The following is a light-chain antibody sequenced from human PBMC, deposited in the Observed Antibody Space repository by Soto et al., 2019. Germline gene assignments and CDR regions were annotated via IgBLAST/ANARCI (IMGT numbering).Light chain of an antibody. Sequence: QSVLTQPPSASGTPGQRVTISCSGGSSNIGSNTVNWYQQLPGTAPNLLIYSNNQRPSGVPDRFSGSKSGTSASLAISGLQSVDEADYYCAAWDDSLNAVVFGGGTKLTVL. CDR2: SNN. V-gene: IGLV1-44*01. J-gene: IGLJ2*01. CDR1: SSNIGSNT. CDR3: AAWDDSLNAVV.